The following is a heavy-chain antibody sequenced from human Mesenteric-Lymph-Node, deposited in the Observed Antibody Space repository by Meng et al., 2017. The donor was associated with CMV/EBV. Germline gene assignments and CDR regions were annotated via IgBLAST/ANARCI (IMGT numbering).Heavy chain of an antibody. Sequence: SETLSLTCTVSGSSISSTYYWGWIWQSPGKGLEWIGSIYHNGNTYYNPSLKSRVTISRDTAKNQFSLKLTSVTAADTAVYYCARNSGAEGYCSRTSCYLEAYSFDYWGQGTLVTVSS. CDR2: IYHNGNT. J-gene: IGHJ4*02. CDR1: GSSISSTYY. CDR3: ARNSGAEGYCSRTSCYLEAYSFDY. V-gene: IGHV4-38-2*02. D-gene: IGHD2-2*01.